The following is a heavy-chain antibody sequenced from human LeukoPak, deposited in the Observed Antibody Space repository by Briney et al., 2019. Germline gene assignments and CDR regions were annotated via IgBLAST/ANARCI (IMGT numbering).Heavy chain of an antibody. D-gene: IGHD3-16*01. V-gene: IGHV3-9*01. CDR2: ISWNSGSI. CDR3: AKDTGGPVDY. CDR1: GFTFDDYA. Sequence: SLRLSCAASGFTFDDYAMHWVRQAPGKGLEWVSGISWNSGSIGYADSVKGRFTTSRDNAKNSLYLQMNSLRAEDTALYYCAKDTGGPVDYWGQGTLVTVSS. J-gene: IGHJ4*02.